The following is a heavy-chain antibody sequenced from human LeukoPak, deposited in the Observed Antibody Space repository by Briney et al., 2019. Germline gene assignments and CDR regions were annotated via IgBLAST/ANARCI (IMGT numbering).Heavy chain of an antibody. CDR2: MNPKSGNT. Sequence: ASVKVSCKASGYTFTGYYMYWVRQATGQGLEWMGWMNPKSGNTGYAQKLQGRVTMSMDTSISTAYMELTSLRSEDTAVYYCVAMLYWGQGTLVTVSS. CDR1: GYTFTGYY. J-gene: IGHJ4*02. CDR3: VAMLY. V-gene: IGHV1-8*02. D-gene: IGHD3-16*01.